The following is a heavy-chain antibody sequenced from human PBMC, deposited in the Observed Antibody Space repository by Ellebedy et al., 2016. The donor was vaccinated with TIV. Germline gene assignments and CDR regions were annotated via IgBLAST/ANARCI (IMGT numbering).Heavy chain of an antibody. V-gene: IGHV3-7*03. J-gene: IGHJ6*02. CDR2: INQHGSEI. CDR3: AKDMVFGDGKWEIDV. Sequence: GESLKISCAASGFTFSSYWMNWVRQAPGKGLEWVANINQHGSEINYVDSVKGRFTISRDNSRSTLYLQMNSLRAEDSAVYYCAKDMVFGDGKWEIDVWGQGTTVTVSS. D-gene: IGHD1-26*01. CDR1: GFTFSSYW.